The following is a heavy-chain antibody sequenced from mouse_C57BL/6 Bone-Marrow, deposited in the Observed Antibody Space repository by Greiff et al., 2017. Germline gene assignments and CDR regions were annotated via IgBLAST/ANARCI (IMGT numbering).Heavy chain of an antibody. Sequence: EVQLLQSGAGLVQPGGSLKLSCAASGFTFSDYYMYWVRQTPEQRLEWVAYISHGGGSTYYPDTVKGRFTISRDNTKNTPYLQMSRLKSEDAAMYYCARDGNGFAYWGQGTLVTVSA. CDR1: GFTFSDYY. J-gene: IGHJ3*01. CDR3: ARDGNGFAY. CDR2: ISHGGGST. V-gene: IGHV5-12*01. D-gene: IGHD2-1*01.